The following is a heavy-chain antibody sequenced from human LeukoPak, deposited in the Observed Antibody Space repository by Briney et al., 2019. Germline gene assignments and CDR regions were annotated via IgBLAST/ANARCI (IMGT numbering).Heavy chain of an antibody. J-gene: IGHJ4*02. CDR2: ISSSSSYI. CDR3: AREPDIVVVPAAMPDY. Sequence: GGSLRLSCAASGFTFSSYSMNWVRQAPGKGLEWVSSISSSSSYIYYADSVKGRFTISRDNAKNSLYLQMNSLRAEDTAVYYCAREPDIVVVPAAMPDYWGQGTLVTVSS. CDR1: GFTFSSYS. D-gene: IGHD2-2*01. V-gene: IGHV3-21*01.